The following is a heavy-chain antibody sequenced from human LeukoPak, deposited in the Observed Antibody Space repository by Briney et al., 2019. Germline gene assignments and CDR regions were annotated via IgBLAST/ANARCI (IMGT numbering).Heavy chain of an antibody. V-gene: IGHV3-74*01. Sequence: GGSLRLSCAASGFTFSSYWMHWVRQAPGKGLVWVSHINSDGSITNYADSVKGRFTISRDNAKNTLFLQMNSLRVEDTAVYYCARDVSGRDDFWGQGTLVTVSS. CDR1: GFTFSSYW. D-gene: IGHD6-25*01. J-gene: IGHJ4*02. CDR3: ARDVSGRDDF. CDR2: INSDGSIT.